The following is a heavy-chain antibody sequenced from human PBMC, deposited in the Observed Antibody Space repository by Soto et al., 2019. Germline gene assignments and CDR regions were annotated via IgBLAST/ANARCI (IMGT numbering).Heavy chain of an antibody. D-gene: IGHD2-15*01. CDR3: ARLGYCSGGSCYSGYYYYYYMDV. Sequence: GGSLRLSCAASGFTFSDYYMSWIRQAPGKGLEWVSYISSSGSTIYYADSVKGRFTISRDNAKNSLYLQMNSLRAEDTAVYYCARLGYCSGGSCYSGYYYYYYMDVWGKATTVTVSS. V-gene: IGHV3-11*01. CDR1: GFTFSDYY. J-gene: IGHJ6*03. CDR2: ISSSGSTI.